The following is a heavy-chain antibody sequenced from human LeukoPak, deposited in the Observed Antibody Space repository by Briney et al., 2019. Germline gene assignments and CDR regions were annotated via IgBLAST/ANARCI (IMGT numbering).Heavy chain of an antibody. CDR1: GYTFTSYA. J-gene: IGHJ3*02. V-gene: IGHV1-3*01. CDR3: ARTQGVYYGGNSGAFDI. CDR2: INAGKGNT. Sequence: ASVKVSCKASGYTFTSYAMHWVRQAPGQRPEWMGRINAGKGNTKYSQKFQGRVTITRDTSASTAYMEVSSLRSEDTAVYHCARTQGVYYGGNSGAFDIWGQGTVVTVSS. D-gene: IGHD4-23*01.